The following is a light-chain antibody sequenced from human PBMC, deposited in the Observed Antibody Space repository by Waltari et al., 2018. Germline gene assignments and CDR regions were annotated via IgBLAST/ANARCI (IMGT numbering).Light chain of an antibody. Sequence: QSALTQPPPASGSPGQSVTLPCTGTRSDVGGYNHVSWYQQHPGKAPKLLIYDVTKRPSGVPDRFSASKSGDTASLTVSGLQAEDEADYYCSSFTPRTNVLFGGGTKLTVL. CDR3: SSFTPRTNVL. CDR2: DVT. J-gene: IGLJ2*01. V-gene: IGLV2-8*01. CDR1: RSDVGGYNH.